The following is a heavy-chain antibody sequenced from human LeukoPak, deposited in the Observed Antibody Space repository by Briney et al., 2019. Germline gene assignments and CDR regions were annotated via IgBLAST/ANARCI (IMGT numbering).Heavy chain of an antibody. CDR1: GFTFSSYS. CDR2: ISSSGTYI. D-gene: IGHD5-18*01. J-gene: IGHJ4*02. CDR3: AREGGYSYGLIDY. V-gene: IGHV3-21*01. Sequence: GGSLRLSCAASGFTFSSYSMNWVRQAPGKGLEWISSISSSGTYIYYADSVKGRFTISRNNGKNSLFLQMNSLRAEDTAVYYCAREGGYSYGLIDYWGQGTLVTVSS.